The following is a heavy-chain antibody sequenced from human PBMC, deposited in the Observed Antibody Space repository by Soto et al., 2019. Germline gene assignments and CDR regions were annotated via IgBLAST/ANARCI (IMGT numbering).Heavy chain of an antibody. V-gene: IGHV4-39*01. CDR2: IYYSGST. CDR1: GGSISSSSYY. Sequence: PSETLSLTCTVSGGSISSSSYYWGWIRQPPGKGLEWIGSIYYSGSTYYNPSLKSRVTISVDTSKNQFSLKLSSVTAADTAVYYCARGYSSSWHGLTVFDYWGQGTLVTVSS. CDR3: ARGYSSSWHGLTVFDY. J-gene: IGHJ4*02. D-gene: IGHD6-13*01.